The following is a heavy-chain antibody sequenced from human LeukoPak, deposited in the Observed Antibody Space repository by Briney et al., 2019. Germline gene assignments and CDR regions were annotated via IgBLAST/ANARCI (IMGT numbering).Heavy chain of an antibody. V-gene: IGHV4-59*01. CDR3: VGSITIFGVAPYYFDY. D-gene: IGHD3-3*01. Sequence: SETLSLTCTVSGGSISSYYWSWIRQPPGKGLEWIGYIYYSGSTNYNPSLKSRVTISVDTSKNQFSLKLSSVTAADTAVYYCVGSITIFGVAPYYFDYWGQGTLVTVSS. J-gene: IGHJ4*02. CDR2: IYYSGST. CDR1: GGSISSYY.